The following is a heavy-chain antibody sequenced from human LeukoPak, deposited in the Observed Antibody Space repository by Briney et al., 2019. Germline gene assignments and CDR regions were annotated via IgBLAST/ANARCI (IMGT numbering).Heavy chain of an antibody. Sequence: SETLSLTCTVSGGSISSSSYYWGWIRQPPGKGLEWIGSIYYSGSTYYNPSLKSRVTISVDTSKNQFSLKLSSVTAADTAVYYCARQEGGQQLVLLYWFDPWGQGTLVTVSS. CDR3: ARQEGGQQLVLLYWFDP. CDR2: IYYSGST. V-gene: IGHV4-39*01. J-gene: IGHJ5*02. CDR1: GGSISSSSYY. D-gene: IGHD6-13*01.